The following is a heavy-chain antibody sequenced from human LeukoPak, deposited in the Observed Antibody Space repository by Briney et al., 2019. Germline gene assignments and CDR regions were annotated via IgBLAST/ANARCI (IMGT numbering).Heavy chain of an antibody. CDR1: GLTFRNYW. CDR2: ISSSSSTI. D-gene: IGHD1-26*01. CDR3: ARDRGGSYSAIDY. V-gene: IGHV3-48*04. Sequence: PGGSLRLSCAASGLTFRNYWMSWVRQAPGKGLEWVSCISSSSSTIYYADSVKGRFTISRDNAKNSLYLQMNSLRAEDTAVYYCARDRGGSYSAIDYWGQGTLVTVSS. J-gene: IGHJ4*02.